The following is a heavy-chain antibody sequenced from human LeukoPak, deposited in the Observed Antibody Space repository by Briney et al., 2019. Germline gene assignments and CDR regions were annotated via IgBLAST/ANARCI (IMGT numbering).Heavy chain of an antibody. CDR1: GFSFDDYA. J-gene: IGHJ4*02. Sequence: GGSLRLSCAASGFSFDDYAMHWVRQTPGQGLEWVSLITGDGGSTYYADSVKGRFTISRDNSGNSLYLQMNSLTTEDTAFCYCARTGNFDHWGQGALVTVSS. V-gene: IGHV3-43*02. CDR2: ITGDGGST. CDR3: ARTGNFDH. D-gene: IGHD1-14*01.